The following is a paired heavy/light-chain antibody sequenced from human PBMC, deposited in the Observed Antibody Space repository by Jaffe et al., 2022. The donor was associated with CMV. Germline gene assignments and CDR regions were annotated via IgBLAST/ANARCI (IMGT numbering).Light chain of an antibody. V-gene: IGLV6-57*04. J-gene: IGLJ2*01. CDR2: EDN. Sequence: NFMLTQPLSVSESPGKTVTISCTRSSGSIASNYVQWYQQRPDSVPTTVIYEDNQRPSGVPDRFSGSIDSSSNSASLTISGLKTEDEADYYCQSYDTSSVVFGGGTKLTVL. CDR1: SGSIASNY. CDR3: QSYDTSSVV.
Heavy chain of an antibody. CDR2: IGRNPSTI. CDR1: GFTFSSYE. CDR3: ARDASGTRNGDWLDP. J-gene: IGHJ5*02. Sequence: EIQLVESGGGLVQPGGSLRLSCAASGFTFSSYEMNWVRQAPGKGLEWVSYIGRNPSTIYYADSVKGRFTISRDNAKNSLYLEMNSLRAEDTAVYHCARDASGTRNGDWLDPWGQGTLVTVSS. D-gene: IGHD2-2*01. V-gene: IGHV3-48*03.